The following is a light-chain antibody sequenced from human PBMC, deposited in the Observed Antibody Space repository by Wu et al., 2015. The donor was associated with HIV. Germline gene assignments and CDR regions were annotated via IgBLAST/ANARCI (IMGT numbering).Light chain of an antibody. CDR3: QQYGSSPYT. Sequence: EIVMTQSPVTLSVSPGETATLSCRASQSVRSNLAWYQQKPGQAPRLLIYGVSSRATGIPDRFSGSGSGTDFTLTISRLEPEDFAVYYCQQYGSSPYTFGQGTKVEIK. CDR1: QSVRSN. V-gene: IGKV3-20*01. J-gene: IGKJ2*01. CDR2: GVS.